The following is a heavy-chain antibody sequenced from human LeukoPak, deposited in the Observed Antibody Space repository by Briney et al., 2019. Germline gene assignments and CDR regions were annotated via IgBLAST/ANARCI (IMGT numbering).Heavy chain of an antibody. CDR3: AKDTNLSGWFGEGDY. D-gene: IGHD3-10*01. Sequence: GGSLRLSRAASGFTFSSYAMSWVRQAPGKGLEWVSAISGSGGSTYYADSVKGRFTISRDNSKNTLYLQLNSLRAEDTAVYCCAKDTNLSGWFGEGDYWGQGTLVTVSS. J-gene: IGHJ4*02. CDR2: ISGSGGST. CDR1: GFTFSSYA. V-gene: IGHV3-23*01.